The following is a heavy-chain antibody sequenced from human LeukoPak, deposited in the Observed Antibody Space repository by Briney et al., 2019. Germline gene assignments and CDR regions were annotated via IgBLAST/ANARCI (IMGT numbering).Heavy chain of an antibody. CDR3: AKDRPNGSDH. CDR1: GFTFVGYA. CDR2: INGNGDGT. V-gene: IGHV3-23*01. D-gene: IGHD1-26*01. Sequence: GGSLRLSWAASGFTFVGYAMSWVRQAPGKGLEWVSGINGNGDGTYYADSVKGRFTISRDNSKDTLYLQMNSLGAEDTAVYYCAKDRPNGSDHWGQGTLVTVSS. J-gene: IGHJ5*02.